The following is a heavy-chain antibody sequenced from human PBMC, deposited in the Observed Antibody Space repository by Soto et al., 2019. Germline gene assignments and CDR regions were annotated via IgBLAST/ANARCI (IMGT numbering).Heavy chain of an antibody. D-gene: IGHD3-16*01. V-gene: IGHV1-46*01. J-gene: IGHJ6*02. CDR3: ARDFGGDQGMDV. CDR1: GYIFASYY. Sequence: QVQLVQSGAELKKPGASVKLSCKASGYIFASYYIHWVRQAPGHGLEWMGLIKPGRGSTSYAEKFEGRLNMTRDTSTSTVYMELSSLTSEDTAVYYCARDFGGDQGMDVWGQGTTVTVSS. CDR2: IKPGRGST.